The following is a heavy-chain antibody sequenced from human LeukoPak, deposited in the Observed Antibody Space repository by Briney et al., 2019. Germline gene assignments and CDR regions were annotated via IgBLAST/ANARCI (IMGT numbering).Heavy chain of an antibody. CDR3: ARDSKVGATFSYFQH. D-gene: IGHD1-26*01. Sequence: GASVKVSCKASGYTFTSYYMHWVRQAPGQGLEWMGIINPSVGRTSYVQKFQGRVTMTRDTSTSTVYMELSSLRSEDSAVYYCARDSKVGATFSYFQHWGQGTLVTVSS. V-gene: IGHV1-46*01. CDR1: GYTFTSYY. J-gene: IGHJ1*01. CDR2: INPSVGRT.